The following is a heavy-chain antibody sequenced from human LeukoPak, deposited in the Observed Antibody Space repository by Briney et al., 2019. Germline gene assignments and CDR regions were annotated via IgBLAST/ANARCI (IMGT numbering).Heavy chain of an antibody. Sequence: GGSLRLSCAASGFTVSSNYMSWVRQAPGKGLEWVSIIYSGGSTFYADSVKGRFTISRDNAKNSLYLQMNGLRAEDTAVYYCARVPGRSTVTTDWGQGTLVTVSS. J-gene: IGHJ4*02. D-gene: IGHD4-17*01. V-gene: IGHV3-53*01. CDR3: ARVPGRSTVTTD. CDR1: GFTVSSNY. CDR2: IYSGGST.